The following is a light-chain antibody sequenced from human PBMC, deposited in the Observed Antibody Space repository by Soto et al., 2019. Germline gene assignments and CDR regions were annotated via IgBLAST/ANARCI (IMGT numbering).Light chain of an antibody. J-gene: IGKJ1*01. CDR1: QGISSY. CDR3: QQLNSYPRT. V-gene: IGKV1-9*01. Sequence: DIQLTQSPSFLSASVGDRLTITCRASQGISSYLAWYQQKPGKAPNLLIYAASTLQSGVPSRFSGSGSGTEFTLTISSLQPEDFTTYYCQQLNSYPRTFGQGTKVEIK. CDR2: AAS.